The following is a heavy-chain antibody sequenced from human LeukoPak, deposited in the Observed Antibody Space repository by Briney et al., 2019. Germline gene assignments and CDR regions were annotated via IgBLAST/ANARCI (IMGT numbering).Heavy chain of an antibody. J-gene: IGHJ4*02. CDR1: GFTFSSSN. V-gene: IGHV3-48*01. D-gene: IGHD7-27*01. CDR2: ISGTSTAI. CDR3: AKTPKTGSFDY. Sequence: GGSLRLSCAASGFTFSSSNMHWVRQAPGKGLEWVSFISGTSTAIYYADSVKGRFTISRDIARNTLYLQMNSLRVEDTAVYFCAKTPKTGSFDYWGQGTLVTVSS.